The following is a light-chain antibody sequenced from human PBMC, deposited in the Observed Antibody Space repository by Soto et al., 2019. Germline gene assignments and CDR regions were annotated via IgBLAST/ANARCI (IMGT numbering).Light chain of an antibody. V-gene: IGKV1-5*01. CDR2: DAS. Sequence: DIQMTQSPSTLSASVGDRVTITCRASQSISSWLAWYQQKPGKAPKLLIYDASSLESGVPQRFSGSGSGTEFTLTISSLQTDDFSTYYCHQYNSYWTFGQGTKVDI. CDR3: HQYNSYWT. CDR1: QSISSW. J-gene: IGKJ1*01.